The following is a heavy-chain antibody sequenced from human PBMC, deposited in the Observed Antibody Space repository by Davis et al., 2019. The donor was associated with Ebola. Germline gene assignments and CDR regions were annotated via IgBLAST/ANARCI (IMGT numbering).Heavy chain of an antibody. J-gene: IGHJ4*02. CDR2: ISASGGST. CDR1: GFTFSSYA. D-gene: IGHD6-19*01. V-gene: IGHV3-23*01. CDR3: AKEKVSGSSYYLDY. Sequence: GGSLRLSCAASGFTFSSYAMSWVRQAPGKGLEWVSVISASGGSTYYADSVKGRFTISRDNSKHTLFLQMNSLRDEDTAVYYCAKEKVSGSSYYLDYWGQGTLVTVSS.